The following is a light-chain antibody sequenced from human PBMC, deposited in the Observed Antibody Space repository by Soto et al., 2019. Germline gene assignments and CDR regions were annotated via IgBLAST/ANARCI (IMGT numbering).Light chain of an antibody. CDR3: QQYNSAPRT. V-gene: IGKV3-20*01. CDR2: DAS. CDR1: ESVVSNY. Sequence: EIVLTQSPGTLSLSPGERATLSCRATESVVSNYLAWYQLKPGQAPRLLIYDASSRATGIPDRFSGSGSGTDFTLTVSRLEPEDFAVYYCQQYNSAPRTFGQGTKVDIK. J-gene: IGKJ1*01.